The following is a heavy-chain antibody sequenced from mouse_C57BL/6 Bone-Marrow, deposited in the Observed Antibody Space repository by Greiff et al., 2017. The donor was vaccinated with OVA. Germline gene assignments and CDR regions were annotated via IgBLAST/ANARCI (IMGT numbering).Heavy chain of an antibody. CDR1: GFSLTSYG. D-gene: IGHD2-4*01. J-gene: IGHJ4*01. CDR2: IWSGGST. CDR3: ARKGMITTPHAMDY. Sequence: VKLMESGPGLVQPSQSLSITCTVSGFSLTSYGVHWVRQSPGKGLEWLGVIWSGGSTDYNAAFISRLSISKDNSKSQVFFKMNSLQADDTAIYYCARKGMITTPHAMDYWGQGTSVTVSS. V-gene: IGHV2-2*01.